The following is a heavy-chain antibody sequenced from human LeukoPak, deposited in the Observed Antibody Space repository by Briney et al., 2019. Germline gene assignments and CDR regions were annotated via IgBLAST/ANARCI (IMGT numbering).Heavy chain of an antibody. CDR1: GFTFSSYA. CDR2: ISYDGSNK. Sequence: GRSLRLSCAASGFTFSSYAMHWVRQAPGKGLEWVAVISYDGSNKYYADSVKGRFTISRDNSKNTLYLQMNGLRAADTAVYYCAKDSRGYSYIFDYWGQGTLVTVSS. V-gene: IGHV3-30-3*01. CDR3: AKDSRGYSYIFDY. D-gene: IGHD5-18*01. J-gene: IGHJ4*02.